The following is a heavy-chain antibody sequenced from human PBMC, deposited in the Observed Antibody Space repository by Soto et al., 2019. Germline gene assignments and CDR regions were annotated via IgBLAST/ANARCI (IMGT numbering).Heavy chain of an antibody. J-gene: IGHJ4*02. CDR2: ISGDNGNA. Sequence: QVQLMQSGPEVKKPEASVKVSCKASGYPFGDYGIGWVRQAPGQGLEWVGWISGDNGNANYAQNLQDRVIMTIETSTNTAYMELRKLKSDDTAVYFCAREGAYGDSDYWGQGTLVTVSS. CDR3: AREGAYGDSDY. CDR1: GYPFGDYG. D-gene: IGHD4-17*01. V-gene: IGHV1-18*01.